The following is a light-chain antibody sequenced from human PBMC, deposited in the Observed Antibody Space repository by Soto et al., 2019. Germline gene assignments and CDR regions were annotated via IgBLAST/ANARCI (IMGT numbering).Light chain of an antibody. CDR2: DVS. CDR3: SSYTSSSTYV. CDR1: SSDVGGYNY. J-gene: IGLJ1*01. Sequence: QSVLTQPASVSGSPGQSITISCTGTSSDVGGYNYVSWYQQHPGKAPKLMIYDVSNRPSGVSKRFSGSKSGNTAALTISGLKSEDEADYYCSSYTSSSTYVFRSGTKLTVL. V-gene: IGLV2-14*01.